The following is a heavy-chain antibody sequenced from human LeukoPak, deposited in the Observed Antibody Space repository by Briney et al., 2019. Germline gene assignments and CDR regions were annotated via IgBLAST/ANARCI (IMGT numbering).Heavy chain of an antibody. D-gene: IGHD3-10*01. J-gene: IGHJ5*02. CDR2: ISTSSSYI. CDR3: ARDLIHYYGSGAKT. Sequence: PGGSLRLSCAASGFTSSSYNMNWVRQAPGKGLEWVSSISTSSSYIYYADSVKGRFTISRDNAKNSLYLQMNSLRAGDTAVYYCARDLIHYYGSGAKTWGQGTLVTVSS. CDR1: GFTSSSYN. V-gene: IGHV3-21*01.